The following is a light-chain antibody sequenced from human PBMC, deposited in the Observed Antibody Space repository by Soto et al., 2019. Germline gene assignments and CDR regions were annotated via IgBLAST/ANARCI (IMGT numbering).Light chain of an antibody. CDR2: GAS. V-gene: IGKV3-20*01. Sequence: EIVMTQSPGTLSLSPGERATLSCRASQSVSSRLAWYQQKPGQAPRLLIYGASSRATGIPDRFSGSGSGTDFTLTISRLEPEDFAVYYCQQYGSSPVTFGPGTKVDIK. CDR1: QSVSSR. CDR3: QQYGSSPVT. J-gene: IGKJ3*01.